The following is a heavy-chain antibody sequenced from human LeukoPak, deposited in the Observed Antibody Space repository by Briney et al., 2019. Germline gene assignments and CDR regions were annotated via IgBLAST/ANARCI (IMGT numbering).Heavy chain of an antibody. Sequence: GGSLRLSYTVSQFTFINAWMSWVRQAPGKGLEWVGRIKTKPDGGTTHYAAPVKGRFTISRDDSKNTLYLHMNSLKTEDTAVYYCTTDSFWNYFDYWGQGTLVTVSS. J-gene: IGHJ4*02. V-gene: IGHV3-15*01. CDR2: IKTKPDGGTT. D-gene: IGHD1-1*01. CDR3: TTDSFWNYFDY. CDR1: QFTFINAW.